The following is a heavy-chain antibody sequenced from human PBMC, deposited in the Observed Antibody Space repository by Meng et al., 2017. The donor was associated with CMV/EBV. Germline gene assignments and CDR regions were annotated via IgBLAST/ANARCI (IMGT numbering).Heavy chain of an antibody. CDR1: GFTFSSYS. D-gene: IGHD1-26*01. CDR2: ISSSSYI. V-gene: IGHV3-21*01. J-gene: IGHJ4*02. Sequence: GESLKISCAASGFTFSSYSMNWVRQAPGKGLEWVSSISSSSYIYYADSVKGRFTISRDNAKNSLYLQMNSLRAEDTAVYYCARAPGSYYDYWGQGTLVTVSS. CDR3: ARAPGSYYDY.